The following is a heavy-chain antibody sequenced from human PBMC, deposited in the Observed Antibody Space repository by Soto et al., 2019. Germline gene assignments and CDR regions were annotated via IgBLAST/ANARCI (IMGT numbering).Heavy chain of an antibody. D-gene: IGHD2-2*01. CDR3: ANLGYCSSTSCSRALDV. CDR1: GGSISSSSYY. J-gene: IGHJ6*02. V-gene: IGHV4-39*01. CDR2: IYYSGST. Sequence: QLQLQESGPGLVKPSETLSLTCTVSGGSISSSSYYWGWIRQPPGKGLEWIGSIYYSGSTYYNPSLKSRVTIPVATSKNQFSLKRSSVTAADTAVYYCANLGYCSSTSCSRALDVWGQGTTVTVSS.